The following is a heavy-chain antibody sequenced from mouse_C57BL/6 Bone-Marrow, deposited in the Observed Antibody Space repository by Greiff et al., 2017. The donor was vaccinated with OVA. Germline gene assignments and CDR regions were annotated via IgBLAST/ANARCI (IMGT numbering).Heavy chain of an antibody. CDR3: AIDYSNTGFAY. CDR2: IYPGSGST. J-gene: IGHJ3*01. CDR1: GYTFTSYW. D-gene: IGHD2-5*01. Sequence: QVQLQQPGAELVKPGASVKMSCKASGYTFTSYWINWVKQRPGQGLEWIGDIYPGSGSTTYNEKFQSKATLTVDTSSSTAYMHLSSLTSEDSAVYYCAIDYSNTGFAYWGQGTLVTVSA. V-gene: IGHV1-55*01.